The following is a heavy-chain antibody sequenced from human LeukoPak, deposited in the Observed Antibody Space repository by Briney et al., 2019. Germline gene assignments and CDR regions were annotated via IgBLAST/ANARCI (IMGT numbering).Heavy chain of an antibody. V-gene: IGHV4-39*01. Sequence: KPSETLSLTCTVSGGSIGSTTYYWGWIRQPPGKELECIGSIYYSGSTYYTPSLKSRVTISLDTSKNQFSLKLSSVTAADTAVYYCARHKQSGTYYDAFDIWGQGTMVTVSS. CDR3: ARHKQSGTYYDAFDI. J-gene: IGHJ3*02. CDR2: IYYSGST. D-gene: IGHD1-26*01. CDR1: GGSIGSTTYY.